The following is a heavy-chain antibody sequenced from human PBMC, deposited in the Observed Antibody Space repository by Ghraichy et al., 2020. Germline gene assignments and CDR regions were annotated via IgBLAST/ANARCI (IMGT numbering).Heavy chain of an antibody. D-gene: IGHD3-22*01. Sequence: GESLNISCAASGFIFSDHSMNWVRQAPGKGLEWVSYITTSSRTIYYADSVKGRFTISRDNAKNSLYLQMNSLRDEDTAVYYCARDREYYDSDGYFYYGMDVWGQGTMVTVSS. V-gene: IGHV3-48*02. J-gene: IGHJ6*02. CDR3: ARDREYYDSDGYFYYGMDV. CDR1: GFIFSDHS. CDR2: ITTSSRTI.